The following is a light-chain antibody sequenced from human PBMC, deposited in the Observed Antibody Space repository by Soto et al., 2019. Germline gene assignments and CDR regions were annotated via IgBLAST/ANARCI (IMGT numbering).Light chain of an antibody. CDR3: QQRSNWPIT. Sequence: EIVVTQSPATLSLSPGERATLSCRTSQSVSSYFAWYQQKPGRDPRLLINDASSRATGIPARFIGSGSGTDFTLTISSLEPEDFAVYYCQQRSNWPITFGQGTRLEIK. CDR2: DAS. V-gene: IGKV3-11*01. CDR1: QSVSSY. J-gene: IGKJ5*01.